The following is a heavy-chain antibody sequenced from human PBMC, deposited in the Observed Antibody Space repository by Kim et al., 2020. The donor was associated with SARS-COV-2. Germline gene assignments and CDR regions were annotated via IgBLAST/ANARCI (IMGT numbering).Heavy chain of an antibody. CDR2: INSDGSTT. Sequence: GGSLRISCAASGFTFRSNWMHWVRQAPGKGPVWVSRINSDGSTTTYADSVKGRFTISRDNAKNTLYLQMNSLRVEDTAVYHCAAVTGTVNWGQGTLVIVS. V-gene: IGHV3-74*01. J-gene: IGHJ4*02. D-gene: IGHD6-19*01. CDR1: GFTFRSNW. CDR3: AAVTGTVN.